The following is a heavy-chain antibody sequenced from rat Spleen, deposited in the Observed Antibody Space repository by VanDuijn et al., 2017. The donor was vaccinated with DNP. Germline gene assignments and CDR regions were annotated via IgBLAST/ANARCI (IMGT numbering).Heavy chain of an antibody. CDR1: GLIFSNYD. J-gene: IGHJ2*01. V-gene: IGHV5-25*01. D-gene: IGHD1-9*01. Sequence: EVQLVESGGGLVQPGRSLKLSCAASGLIFSNYDMAWVRQAPAKGLEWVASIGTDGDSTYYRDSVKGRFTVSRDNAKSTLYLQMDSLRSEDTATYYCASTYYGFWGQGAMVTVSS. CDR3: ASTYYGF. CDR2: IGTDGDST.